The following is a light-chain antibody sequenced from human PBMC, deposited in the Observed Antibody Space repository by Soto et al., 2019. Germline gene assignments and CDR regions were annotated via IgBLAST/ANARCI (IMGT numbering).Light chain of an antibody. V-gene: IGKV3-20*01. CDR1: QSVSDSY. J-gene: IGKJ3*01. CDR2: AS. Sequence: EIVLTQSPGTLSLSPGERATLSCRASQSVSDSYLAWYQQKPGQAPRLLINASSRAAGIPDRFSGSGSGTGFTLTISRLEPEVFAVYYCQHYGTSGLFGPGTKVDIK. CDR3: QHYGTSGL.